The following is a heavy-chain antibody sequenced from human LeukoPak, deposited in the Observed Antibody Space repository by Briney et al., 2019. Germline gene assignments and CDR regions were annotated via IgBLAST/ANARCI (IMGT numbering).Heavy chain of an antibody. CDR2: IYYSGST. J-gene: IGHJ4*02. D-gene: IGHD6-25*01. CDR1: GGSIRSGDYY. CDR3: ARDSKGYYYFDY. V-gene: IGHV4-31*03. Sequence: SETLSLTCTVSGGSIRSGDYYWTWIRQHPGKGLEWIGFIYYSGSTYYNPSLKSRVTISVDTSKNQFSLKLSSVTAADTAVYYCARDSKGYYYFDYWGQGTLVTVSS.